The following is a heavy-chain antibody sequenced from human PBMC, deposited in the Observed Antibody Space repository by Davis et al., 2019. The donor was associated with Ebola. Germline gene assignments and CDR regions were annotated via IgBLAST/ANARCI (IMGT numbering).Heavy chain of an antibody. J-gene: IGHJ4*02. CDR1: GFTFSSYS. CDR2: IYSGGST. D-gene: IGHD5-24*01. Sequence: GESLKISCAASGFTFSSYSMNWVRQAPGKGLEWVSVIYSGGSTYYADSVKGRFTISRDNAKNSLYLQMNSLRAEDTAVYYCAAEVATIDWGQGTLVTVSS. CDR3: AAEVATID. V-gene: IGHV3-66*01.